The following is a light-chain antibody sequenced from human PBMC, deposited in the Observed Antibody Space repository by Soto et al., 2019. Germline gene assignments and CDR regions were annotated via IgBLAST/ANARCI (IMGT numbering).Light chain of an antibody. CDR3: CSYAGSSTYV. J-gene: IGLJ1*01. CDR2: EVS. CDR1: SSDVGSYNL. V-gene: IGLV2-23*02. Sequence: QPVLTQPASVSGSPGQSITISCTGTSSDVGSYNLVSWYQQHPGKAPKLMIYEVSKRPSGVSNRFSGSKSGNTASLTISGLQAEDEADYYCCSYAGSSTYVFGTGTKVTV.